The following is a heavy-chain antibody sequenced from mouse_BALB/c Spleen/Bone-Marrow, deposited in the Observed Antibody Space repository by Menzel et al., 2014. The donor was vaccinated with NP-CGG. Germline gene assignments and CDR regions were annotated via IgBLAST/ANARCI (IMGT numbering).Heavy chain of an antibody. CDR3: ARWVPYWEFAY. V-gene: IGHV1-9*01. CDR2: ILPGSGST. J-gene: IGHJ3*01. D-gene: IGHD4-1*01. CDR1: GYTFSSYW. Sequence: QVQLQHSGAELMKPGASVKISCKATGYTFSSYWIEWVKQRPGHGLEWIGEILPGSGSTNYNEKFKGKATLTADTSSNTAYMQLSSLTSEDSAVYYCARWVPYWEFAYWGQGTLVTVSA.